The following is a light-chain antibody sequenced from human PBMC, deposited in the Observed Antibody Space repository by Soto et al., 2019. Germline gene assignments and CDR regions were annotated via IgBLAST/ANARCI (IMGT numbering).Light chain of an antibody. V-gene: IGLV2-14*01. CDR1: SSDVGYYNY. CDR2: EVN. J-gene: IGLJ1*01. Sequence: QSALTQPASVYGSPGQSITISCTGTSSDVGYYNYVSWYRQHPGKAPRLMIYEVNNRPSGVSNRFSGSKSGNTASLTISGLQAEDEADYYCSSCTSSSTLLYVFGTGTKVTVL. CDR3: SSCTSSSTLLYV.